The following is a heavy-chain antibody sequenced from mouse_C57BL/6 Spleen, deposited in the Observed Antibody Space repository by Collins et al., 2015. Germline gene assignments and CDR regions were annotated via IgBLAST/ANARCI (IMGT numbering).Heavy chain of an antibody. V-gene: IGHV1-55*01. CDR3: SSWAAY. CDR1: GYTFTSSW. J-gene: IGHJ3*01. Sequence: QVQLQQPGAELVKPGTSVKMSCKASGYTFTSSWITWVKQRPGQGLEWIGDIFPGSGSINYNEKLKSKATLTVDTSSSTAYMQLSSLTSEDSAVYYCSSWAAYWGQGTLVTVSS. CDR2: IFPGSGSI. D-gene: IGHD4-1*01.